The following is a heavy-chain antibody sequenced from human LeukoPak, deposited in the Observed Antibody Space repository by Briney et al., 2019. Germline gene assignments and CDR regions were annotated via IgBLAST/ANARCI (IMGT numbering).Heavy chain of an antibody. CDR3: VRAAIAVAGDYHYHYMDV. Sequence: GASVKVFCKASGYTFTGHYMHWVRQAPGQGLEWMGWISPNSGDTDYAQRFQGRVTMTRDTSISTAYMELSRLTSDDTAVYYCVRAAIAVAGDYHYHYMDVWGKGTTVTVSS. D-gene: IGHD6-19*01. J-gene: IGHJ6*03. V-gene: IGHV1-2*02. CDR2: ISPNSGDT. CDR1: GYTFTGHY.